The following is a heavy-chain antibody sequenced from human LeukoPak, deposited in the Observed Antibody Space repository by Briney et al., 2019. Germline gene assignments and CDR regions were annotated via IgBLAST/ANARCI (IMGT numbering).Heavy chain of an antibody. D-gene: IGHD6-13*01. J-gene: IGHJ4*02. Sequence: PGGSLRLSCAASGFTFSSYSMNWARQAPGKGLEWVSYISYSSSTIYYADSVKGRFTISRDNSKNTLYLQMNSLRAEDTAVYYCAKDSRGPGRAAAGTGFVDYWGQGTLVTVSS. CDR2: ISYSSSTI. V-gene: IGHV3-48*01. CDR3: AKDSRGPGRAAAGTGFVDY. CDR1: GFTFSSYS.